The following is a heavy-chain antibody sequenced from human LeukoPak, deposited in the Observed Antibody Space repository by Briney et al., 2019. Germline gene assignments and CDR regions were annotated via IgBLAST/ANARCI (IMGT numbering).Heavy chain of an antibody. J-gene: IGHJ4*02. CDR2: ISGSGGAT. CDR3: GKHLQTAVGANDY. V-gene: IGHV3-23*01. D-gene: IGHD1-26*01. Sequence: GGSLRLSCAASGFTFSSYPMNWVRQAPGKGLEWVSVISGSGGATFYGDSVQGRFTISRDNSRDTLYLQMSSLRAEDTAVYYCGKHLQTAVGANDYWGQGTLVTVSS. CDR1: GFTFSSYP.